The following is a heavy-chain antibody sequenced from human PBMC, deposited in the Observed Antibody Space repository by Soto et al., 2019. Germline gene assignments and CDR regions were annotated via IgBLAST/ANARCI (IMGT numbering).Heavy chain of an antibody. V-gene: IGHV4-31*03. CDR2: IYYSGST. CDR1: GGSISSGGYY. Sequence: PSETLSLTCTVSGGSISSGGYYWSWIRQHPGKGLEWIGYIYYSGSTYYNPSLKSRVTISVDTSKNQFSLKLSSVTAADTAVYYCARLTYYDFLPEVSDYWGQGTLVTVSS. D-gene: IGHD3-3*01. J-gene: IGHJ4*02. CDR3: ARLTYYDFLPEVSDY.